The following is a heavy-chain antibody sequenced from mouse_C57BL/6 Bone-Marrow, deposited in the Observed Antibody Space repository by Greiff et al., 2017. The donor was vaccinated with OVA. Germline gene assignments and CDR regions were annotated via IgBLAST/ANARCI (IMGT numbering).Heavy chain of an antibody. CDR2: IYPRSGNT. D-gene: IGHD1-1*01. Sequence: QVHVKQSGAELARPGASVKLSCKASGYTFTSYGISWVKQRTGQGLEWIGEIYPRSGNTYYNEKFKGKATLTADKSSSTAYMELRSLTSEDSAVYFCARSGTTVVATDYFDYWGQGTTLTVSS. J-gene: IGHJ2*01. CDR1: GYTFTSYG. CDR3: ARSGTTVVATDYFDY. V-gene: IGHV1-81*01.